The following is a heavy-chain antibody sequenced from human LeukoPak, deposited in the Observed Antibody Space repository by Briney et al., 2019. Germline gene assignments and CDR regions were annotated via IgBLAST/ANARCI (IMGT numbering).Heavy chain of an antibody. V-gene: IGHV1-18*01. CDR1: GYTFTSYG. CDR2: ISAYNGNT. Sequence: SSVKVSCKASGYTFTSYGISWVRQAPGQGLEWMGWISAYNGNTNYAQKLQGRVTMTTDTSTSTAYMELRSLRSDDTAVYYCARGDILTGYYRYYFDYWGQGTLVTVSS. CDR3: ARGDILTGYYRYYFDY. D-gene: IGHD3-9*01. J-gene: IGHJ4*02.